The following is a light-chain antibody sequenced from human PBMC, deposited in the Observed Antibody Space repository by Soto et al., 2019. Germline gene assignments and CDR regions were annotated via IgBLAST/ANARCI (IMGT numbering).Light chain of an antibody. J-gene: IGLJ2*01. Sequence: QSVLTQPPSASGSPGQSVTISCTGTSSDVGAYKYVSWYQQHPGKASKLMIYAVSERPSGVPDRFSGSKSGNTASLTVSGLQAEDEADYYCSSYADTNNLLFGGGTKLTVL. CDR3: SSYADTNNLL. V-gene: IGLV2-8*01. CDR1: SSDVGAYKY. CDR2: AVS.